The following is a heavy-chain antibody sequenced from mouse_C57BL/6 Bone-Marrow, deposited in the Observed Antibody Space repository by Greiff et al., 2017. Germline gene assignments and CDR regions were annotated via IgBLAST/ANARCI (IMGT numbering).Heavy chain of an antibody. Sequence: QVQLQQSGAELVKPGASVTLSCKASGYAFSSYWMNWVKQRPVKGLEWIGQIYPGAGGTTYNGKFKGKATLTADKSSSTAYMQLSSLTSEDSAVYCCATEAADYGGYYFDYWGQGTTLTVSS. V-gene: IGHV1-80*01. CDR2: IYPGAGGT. J-gene: IGHJ2*01. D-gene: IGHD1-1*02. CDR1: GYAFSSYW. CDR3: ATEAADYGGYYFDY.